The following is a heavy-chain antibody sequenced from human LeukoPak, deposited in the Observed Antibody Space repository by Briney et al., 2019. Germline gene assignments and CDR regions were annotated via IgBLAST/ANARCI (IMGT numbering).Heavy chain of an antibody. V-gene: IGHV1-18*01. CDR3: ARTGSVAGTGDY. J-gene: IGHJ4*02. Sequence: ASVKVSCKASGGTFSSYAISWVRQAPGQGLEWMGWISAYNGNTNYAQKLQGRVTMTTDTSTSTAYMELRSLRSDDTAVYYCARTGSVAGTGDYWGQGTLVTVSS. CDR2: ISAYNGNT. D-gene: IGHD6-19*01. CDR1: GGTFSSYA.